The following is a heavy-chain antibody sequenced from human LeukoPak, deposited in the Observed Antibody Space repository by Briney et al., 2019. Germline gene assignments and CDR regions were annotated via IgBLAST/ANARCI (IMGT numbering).Heavy chain of an antibody. V-gene: IGHV3-7*03. CDR3: ARELIYCGGDCYFDS. Sequence: GGSLRLSCAGSRFNFGRFWMNWVRQAPGKGLEWVAHIKDDGSETHYVDSLKGRFTVSRDNAKNSLYLQMNSLRAEDTAVYYCARELIYCGGDCYFDSWGQGSLVTVSS. J-gene: IGHJ4*02. D-gene: IGHD2-21*02. CDR2: IKDDGSET. CDR1: RFNFGRFW.